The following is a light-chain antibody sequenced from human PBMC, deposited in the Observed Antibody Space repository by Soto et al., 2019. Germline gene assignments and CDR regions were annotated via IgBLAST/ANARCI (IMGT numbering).Light chain of an antibody. J-gene: IGKJ3*01. Sequence: EVVLTQSPVTLSLSPGERATLSCRASQSVSSPYLAWYQQKPGQPPRLLIDGAASRATDIPDRYIASGCGTEVTLTVGRRAPEECARCCCRQYWSSPFTFGPGTVVDI. CDR3: RQYWSSPFT. CDR1: QSVSSPY. CDR2: GAA. V-gene: IGKV3-20*01.